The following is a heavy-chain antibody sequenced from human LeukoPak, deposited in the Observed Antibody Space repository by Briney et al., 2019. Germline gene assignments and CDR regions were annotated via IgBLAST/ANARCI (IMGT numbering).Heavy chain of an antibody. V-gene: IGHV3-30-3*01. D-gene: IGHD3-22*01. CDR3: ARGPERITMIVVYDYFDY. CDR2: ISYDGSNK. Sequence: GRSLRLSFAASGFTFSSYAMHWVRQAPGKGLERVAVISYDGSNKYYADSVKGRFTISRDNSKNTLYLQMNSLRAEDTAVYYCARGPERITMIVVYDYFDYWGQGTLVTVSS. CDR1: GFTFSSYA. J-gene: IGHJ4*02.